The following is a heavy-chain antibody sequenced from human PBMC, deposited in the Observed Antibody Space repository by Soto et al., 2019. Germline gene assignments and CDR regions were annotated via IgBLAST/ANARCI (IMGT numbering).Heavy chain of an antibody. CDR1: GYSFTTYI. CDR3: ARSAYCRGDCTWIHQHLISMDV. CDR2: IYPGDSDA. V-gene: IGHV5-51*01. D-gene: IGHD2-21*02. J-gene: IGHJ6*02. Sequence: PGESLKISYKGPGYSFTTYIIVWVRQMPGKDLEWMGTIYPGDSDASYSPSFQDKVTLSADKSITTTYLQWRSLKASDAPMYYCARSAYCRGDCTWIHQHLISMDVCCQVTTVTVSS.